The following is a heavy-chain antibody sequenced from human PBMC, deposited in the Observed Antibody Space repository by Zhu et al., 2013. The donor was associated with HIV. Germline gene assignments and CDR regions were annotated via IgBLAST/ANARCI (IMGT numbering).Heavy chain of an antibody. CDR1: GGSFSGYY. Sequence: QVQLQQWGAGLLKPSETLSLTCAVYGGSFSGYYWSWIRQPPGKGLEWIGEINHSGSTNYNPSLKSRVTISVDTSKNQFSLKLSSVTAADTAVYYCARAIGSGSLNYYYYYMDVWGKGTTVTVSS. D-gene: IGHD3-10*01. CDR2: INHSGST. J-gene: IGHJ6*03. V-gene: IGHV4-34*01. CDR3: ARAIGSGSLNYYYYYMDV.